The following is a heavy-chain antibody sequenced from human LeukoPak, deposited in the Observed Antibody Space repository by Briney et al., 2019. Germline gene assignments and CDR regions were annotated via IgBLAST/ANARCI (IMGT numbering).Heavy chain of an antibody. J-gene: IGHJ5*02. D-gene: IGHD6-19*01. V-gene: IGHV4-4*07. Sequence: SETLSLTCTVSGGSISSYYWSWIRQPAGKGLEWIGRIYTSGSTNYNPSLKSRVTISVDTSKNQFSLKLSSVTAADTAVYYCARLAVAERGNWFDPWGQGTLVTVSS. CDR1: GGSISSYY. CDR2: IYTSGST. CDR3: ARLAVAERGNWFDP.